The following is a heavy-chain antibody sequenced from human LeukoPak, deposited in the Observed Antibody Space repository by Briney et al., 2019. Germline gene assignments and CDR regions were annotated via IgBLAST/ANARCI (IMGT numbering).Heavy chain of an antibody. Sequence: GGSLRLSCAASGFTFTTYAMAWVRQAPGKGLEWVSAISGSGGSTYYADSVKGRFTISRDNSKNTLYLQIKSLRAEDTALYCCAKDLSYGMDVWGQGTTVTVSS. D-gene: IGHD3-9*01. J-gene: IGHJ6*02. V-gene: IGHV3-23*01. CDR3: AKDLSYGMDV. CDR1: GFTFTTYA. CDR2: ISGSGGST.